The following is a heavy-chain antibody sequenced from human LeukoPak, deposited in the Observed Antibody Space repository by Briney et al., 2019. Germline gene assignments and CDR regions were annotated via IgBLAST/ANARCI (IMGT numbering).Heavy chain of an antibody. J-gene: IGHJ5*02. CDR1: GGSISSYY. CDR3: ARGIGYCSGGSCYHNWFDP. Sequence: SETLSLTCTVSGGSISSYYWSWVRQPAGKGLEWIGRIYTSGSTNYNPSLKSRVTMSVDTSKNQFSLKLSSVTAADTAVYYCARGIGYCSGGSCYHNWFDPWGQGTLVTVSS. CDR2: IYTSGST. V-gene: IGHV4-4*07. D-gene: IGHD2-15*01.